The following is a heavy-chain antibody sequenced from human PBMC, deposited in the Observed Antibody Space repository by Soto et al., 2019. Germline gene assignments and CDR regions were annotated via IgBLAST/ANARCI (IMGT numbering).Heavy chain of an antibody. CDR2: LYYTGST. Sequence: SETLSLTCHVSGGSISDFYWSWIRQSPGKRLEWIGYLYYTGSTNYNPALKSRVTISLDTSKNQFSLQVRSVTAADTAVYYCARGGGYDFRSSQAPPIDVWGQGTRVTFYS. CDR3: ARGGGYDFRSSQAPPIDV. CDR1: GGSISDFY. D-gene: IGHD3-3*01. V-gene: IGHV4-59*01. J-gene: IGHJ6*02.